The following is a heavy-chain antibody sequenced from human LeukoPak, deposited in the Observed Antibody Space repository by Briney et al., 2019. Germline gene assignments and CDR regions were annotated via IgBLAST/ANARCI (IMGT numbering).Heavy chain of an antibody. CDR1: GGTFSSYA. CDR2: IIPIFGTA. J-gene: IGHJ4*02. V-gene: IGHV1-69*13. CDR3: AKSYRGYSGYAGDY. D-gene: IGHD5-12*01. Sequence: SVTVSCKASGGTFSSYAISWVRLAPGQGLEWMGGIIPIFGTANYAQKFQGRVTITADESTSTAYMELSSLRSEDTAVYYCAKSYRGYSGYAGDYWGQGTLVTVSS.